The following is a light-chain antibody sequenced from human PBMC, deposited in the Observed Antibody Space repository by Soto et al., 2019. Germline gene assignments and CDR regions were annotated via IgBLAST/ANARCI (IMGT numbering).Light chain of an antibody. V-gene: IGLV2-14*03. Sequence: QSALTKPASVSGSPGQSITLSCSGTTSDVGGFDYVSWYQQHPGKVPKLMIFDVSNRPSGVSDRFSGSKSGNTASLTISGLQAEDEADYYCSSYTTTGTQVFGTGTKVTVL. CDR1: TSDVGGFDY. CDR3: SSYTTTGTQV. J-gene: IGLJ1*01. CDR2: DVS.